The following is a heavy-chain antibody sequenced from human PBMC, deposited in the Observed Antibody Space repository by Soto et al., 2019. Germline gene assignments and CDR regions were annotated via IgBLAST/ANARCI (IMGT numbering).Heavy chain of an antibody. V-gene: IGHV3-53*01. J-gene: IGHJ4*02. CDR2: IYSGGYT. CDR3: AARGGGGGY. CDR1: GFTVSNNY. D-gene: IGHD3-10*01. Sequence: EVQLVESGGGLIQPGGSLRLSCAVSGFTVSNNYMSWVRQAPGKGLEGVSVIYSGGYTAYGDSVKGRFTISRDNSKNTLYLKMNSRGADDRAVFFWAARGGGGGYWGQGTLVTVSS.